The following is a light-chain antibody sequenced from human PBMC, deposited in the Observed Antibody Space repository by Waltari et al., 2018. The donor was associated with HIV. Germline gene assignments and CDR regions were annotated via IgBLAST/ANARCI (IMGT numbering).Light chain of an antibody. Sequence: DIVMTQSPDSLAVSLGERATSNCKSSQSVLYSSNNKNYLAWYQQKPGQPPKLLIYWASARESGVPDRFSASGSGTDFTLTISSLQAEDVAVYYCQQHYTTPLTFGGGTKVEI. CDR3: QQHYTTPLT. V-gene: IGKV4-1*01. J-gene: IGKJ4*01. CDR1: QSVLYSSNNKNY. CDR2: WAS.